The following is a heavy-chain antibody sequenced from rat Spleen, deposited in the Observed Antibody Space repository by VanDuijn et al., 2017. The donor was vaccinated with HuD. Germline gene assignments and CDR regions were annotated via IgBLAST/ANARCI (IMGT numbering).Heavy chain of an antibody. CDR2: ITNTAGNT. CDR3: ARHIHHLYFDY. D-gene: IGHD1-12*01. J-gene: IGHJ2*01. CDR1: GFTFNNYW. V-gene: IGHV5-31*01. Sequence: EVQLVESDGGLVQPGRSLKLSCAASGFTFNNYWMTWIRQAPGKGLEWVASITNTAGNTYYSDSVKGRFTISRDNTKSTLYLQMNSLRSEDTATYYCARHIHHLYFDYWGQGVMVTVSS.